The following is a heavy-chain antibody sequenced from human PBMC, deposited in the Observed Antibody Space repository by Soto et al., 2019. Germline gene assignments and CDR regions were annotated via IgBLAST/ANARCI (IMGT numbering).Heavy chain of an antibody. CDR3: ARRAVRGYSYRD. CDR1: GFTFSDYY. D-gene: IGHD5-18*01. V-gene: IGHV3-11*06. J-gene: IGHJ4*02. Sequence: QVQLVESGGGLVKPGGSLRLSCAASGFTFSDYYMSWIRQAPGKGLEWVSYISSSSSYTNYADSVKGRFTISRDNAKNSLYLQMNSLRAEDTAVYYCARRAVRGYSYRDWGQGTLVTVSS. CDR2: ISSSSSYT.